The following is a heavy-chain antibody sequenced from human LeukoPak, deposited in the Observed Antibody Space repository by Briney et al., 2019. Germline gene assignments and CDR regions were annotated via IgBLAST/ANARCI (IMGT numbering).Heavy chain of an antibody. J-gene: IGHJ3*02. CDR3: ARGQYYYDSSGSHPDAFDI. Sequence: ASVKVSCKASGYTFTSYYMHWVRQAPGQGLEWMGIINPSGGSTSYAQKFQGRVTMTRDTSTSTVYMELSSLRSEDTAVYYCARGQYYYDSSGSHPDAFDIWGQGTMVTVSS. CDR2: INPSGGST. CDR1: GYTFTSYY. V-gene: IGHV1-46*01. D-gene: IGHD3-22*01.